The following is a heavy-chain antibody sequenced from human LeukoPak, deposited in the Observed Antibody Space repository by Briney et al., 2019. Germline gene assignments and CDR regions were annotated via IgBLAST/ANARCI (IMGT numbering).Heavy chain of an antibody. CDR2: INPSGGST. J-gene: IGHJ4*02. Sequence: ASVKVSCKASGYTFTSYYMHWVRQAPGQGLEWMGIINPSGGSTSYAQKFQGRVTMTRDMSTSTVYMELSSLRSEDTAVYYCARVPGYCSGGSCCSEYLDYWGQGTLVTVSS. CDR3: ARVPGYCSGGSCCSEYLDY. CDR1: GYTFTSYY. D-gene: IGHD2-15*01. V-gene: IGHV1-46*01.